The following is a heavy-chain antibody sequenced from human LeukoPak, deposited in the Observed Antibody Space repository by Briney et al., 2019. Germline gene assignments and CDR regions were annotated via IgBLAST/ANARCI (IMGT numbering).Heavy chain of an antibody. CDR2: IWYDGSNK. D-gene: IGHD5-18*01. V-gene: IGHV3-33*01. Sequence: QTGGSLRLSCAASGFTFSSYGMHWVRQAPGKGLEWVAVIWYDGSNKYYADSVKGRFTISRDNSKNRLYLQMNSLRAEDTAVYYCARDSGAAMTYFDHWGQGTLVTVSS. J-gene: IGHJ4*02. CDR1: GFTFSSYG. CDR3: ARDSGAAMTYFDH.